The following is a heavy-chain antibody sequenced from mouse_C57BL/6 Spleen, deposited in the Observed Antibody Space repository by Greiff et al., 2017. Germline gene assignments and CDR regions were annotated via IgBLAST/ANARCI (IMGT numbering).Heavy chain of an antibody. CDR3: ARRVDYGSSYAFDY. D-gene: IGHD1-1*01. V-gene: IGHV1-50*01. J-gene: IGHJ2*01. CDR1: GYTFTSYW. CDR2: IDPSDSYT. Sequence: QVQLQQPGAELVKPGASVKLSCKASGYTFTSYWMQWVKQRPGQGLEWIGEIDPSDSYTNYNQKFKGKATLTVDTSSSPAYMQLSSLTSEDSAVYYCARRVDYGSSYAFDYWGQGTTLTVSS.